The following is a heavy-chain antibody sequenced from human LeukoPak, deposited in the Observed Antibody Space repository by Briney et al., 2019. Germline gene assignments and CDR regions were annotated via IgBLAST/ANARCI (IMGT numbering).Heavy chain of an antibody. CDR1: GFTFSSYG. Sequence: GRSLRLSCAASGFTFSSYGMHWVRQAPGKGLEWVAVISYDGSNKYYADSVKGRFTISRDNSKNTLYLQMNSLRAEDTAVYYCAKDSYDILTDSNWLDPWGQGTLVTVSS. CDR2: ISYDGSNK. CDR3: AKDSYDILTDSNWLDP. D-gene: IGHD3-9*01. V-gene: IGHV3-30*18. J-gene: IGHJ5*02.